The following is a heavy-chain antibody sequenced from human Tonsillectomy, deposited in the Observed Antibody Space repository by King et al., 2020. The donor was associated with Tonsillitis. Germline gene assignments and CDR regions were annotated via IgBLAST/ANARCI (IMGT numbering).Heavy chain of an antibody. CDR3: ARGARIDGDYDFLEYFQQ. V-gene: IGHV3-30*03. Sequence: VQLVESGGGVVQPGRSLRLSCAASGFTFSNFDMHWVRQAPGKGLEWVAVISYDGSNKYSADSVKGRFTISRDNSKNTLYLQMNSLTTEDTAVFYCARGARIDGDYDFLEYFQQWGQGTLVTVSS. CDR1: GFTFSNFD. CDR2: ISYDGSNK. J-gene: IGHJ1*01. D-gene: IGHD4-17*01.